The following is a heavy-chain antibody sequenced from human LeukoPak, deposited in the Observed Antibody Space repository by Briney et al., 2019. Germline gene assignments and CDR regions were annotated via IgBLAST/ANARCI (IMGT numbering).Heavy chain of an antibody. CDR3: ARGPTKNYFDY. V-gene: IGHV4-59*01. Sequence: PSETLSLTCTVSGGSFNSYYWSWIRQPPGKGLEWIGYIYYSGSTNYNPSLKSRVTISIDMSKNQFFLKLRSVTAADTAVYYCARGPTKNYFDYWGQGTLVTVSS. CDR2: IYYSGST. CDR1: GGSFNSYY. J-gene: IGHJ4*02.